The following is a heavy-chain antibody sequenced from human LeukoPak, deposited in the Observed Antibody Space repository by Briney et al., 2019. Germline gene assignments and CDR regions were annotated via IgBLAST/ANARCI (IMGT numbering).Heavy chain of an antibody. Sequence: SETLSLTCTVSGGSISSSNWWSWVRQPPGKGLEWIGEIYHSGSTNYNPSLKSRVTISVDKSKNQFSLKLSSVTAADTAVYYCAVHSSGWALGYWGQGTLVTVSS. D-gene: IGHD6-19*01. V-gene: IGHV4-4*02. CDR2: IYHSGST. CDR1: GGSISSSNW. J-gene: IGHJ4*02. CDR3: AVHSSGWALGY.